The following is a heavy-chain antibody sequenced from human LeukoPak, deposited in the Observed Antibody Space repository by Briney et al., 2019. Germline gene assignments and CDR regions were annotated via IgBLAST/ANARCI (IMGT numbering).Heavy chain of an antibody. V-gene: IGHV3-21*06. D-gene: IGHD6-13*01. J-gene: IGHJ4*02. Sequence: GGSLRLSCAASGFSFSNYNMNWVRQAPGKGLEWVSVISSSSTYIYYADSLKGRFTISRDNAKNSLYLQMNSLRAEDTAVYCCARVSTAVSLAIDYWGQGTLVTVST. CDR2: ISSSSTYI. CDR1: GFSFSNYN. CDR3: ARVSTAVSLAIDY.